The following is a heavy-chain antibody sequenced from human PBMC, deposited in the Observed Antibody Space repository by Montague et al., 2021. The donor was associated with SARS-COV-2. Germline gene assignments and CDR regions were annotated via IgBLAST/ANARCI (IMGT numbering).Heavy chain of an antibody. CDR1: GFTFSSYE. V-gene: IGHV3-48*03. J-gene: IGHJ1*01. CDR2: ISSSGSTI. D-gene: IGHD3-22*01. CDR3: ASLNYYDSSGYYSGGTPDEYFQH. Sequence: SLRLSCAASGFTFSSYEMNWVRRAPGKGLEWVSYISSSGSTIYYADSVKGRFTISRDNAKNSLYLQMNSLRAEDTAVYYCASLNYYDSSGYYSGGTPDEYFQHWGQGTLVTVSS.